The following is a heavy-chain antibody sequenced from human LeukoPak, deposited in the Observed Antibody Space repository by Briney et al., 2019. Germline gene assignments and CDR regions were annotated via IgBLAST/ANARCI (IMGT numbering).Heavy chain of an antibody. CDR2: VSSDGSRT. V-gene: IGHV3-74*01. Sequence: GGSLRLSCAASGVSFSTTWMHWVRQAPGKGLMWVSHVSSDGSRTYADSVKGRFTVSRDNNKNMVYLQMSSLRAEDTAVYYCATDGAYGLTHRGQGTLVTVSS. D-gene: IGHD3-16*01. CDR3: ATDGAYGLTH. J-gene: IGHJ4*02. CDR1: GVSFSTTW.